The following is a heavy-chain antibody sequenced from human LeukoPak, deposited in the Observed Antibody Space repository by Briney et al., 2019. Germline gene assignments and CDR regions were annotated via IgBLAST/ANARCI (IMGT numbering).Heavy chain of an antibody. D-gene: IGHD5-24*01. CDR1: GYTCTGYY. Sequence: GASVKVSCKASGYTCTGYYMHWVRQAPGQGLEGMVWINPNSGGTNYAQKFQGRFTMTRDTSISTAYMELSRLSSDDTAVYYCARRDGYTIADAFDIWRQGTMVTVSS. CDR3: ARRDGYTIADAFDI. V-gene: IGHV1-2*02. J-gene: IGHJ3*02. CDR2: INPNSGGT.